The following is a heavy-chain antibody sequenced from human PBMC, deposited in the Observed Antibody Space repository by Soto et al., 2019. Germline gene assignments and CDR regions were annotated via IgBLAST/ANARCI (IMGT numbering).Heavy chain of an antibody. CDR1: GFTFSGYS. CDR2: ISSSSSTI. V-gene: IGHV3-48*02. J-gene: IGHJ6*02. Sequence: GGSLRLSCAASGFTFSGYSMNWVRQAPGKGLEWVSYISSSSSTIYYADSVKGRFTISRDNAKNSLYLQMNSLRDEDTAVYYCARDPITIFGVVLYGMDVWGQGTTVTVSS. D-gene: IGHD3-3*01. CDR3: ARDPITIFGVVLYGMDV.